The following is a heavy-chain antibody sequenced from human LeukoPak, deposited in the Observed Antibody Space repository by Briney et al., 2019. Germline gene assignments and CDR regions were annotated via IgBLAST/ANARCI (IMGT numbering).Heavy chain of an antibody. J-gene: IGHJ4*02. CDR2: ISGSGGST. Sequence: GGSLRLSCAASGFTFSSYSMNWVRQAPGKGLEWVSAISGSGGSTYYADSVKGRFTISRDNSKKTLYLQMNSLKTEDTAVYYCTRRASYYDILTGYYRGYYFDYWGQGTLVTVSS. CDR3: TRRASYYDILTGYYRGYYFDY. D-gene: IGHD3-9*01. V-gene: IGHV3-23*01. CDR1: GFTFSSYS.